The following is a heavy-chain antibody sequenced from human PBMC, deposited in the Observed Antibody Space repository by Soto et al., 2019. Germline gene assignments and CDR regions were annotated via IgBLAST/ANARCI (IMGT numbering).Heavy chain of an antibody. CDR1: GGSISSGGYY. CDR3: SRDYGYHGSPHFDY. CDR2: IYYSGST. Sequence: QVQLQESGPGLVKPSQTLSLTCNVSGGSISSGGYYWSWIRQHPGKGLEWIGYIYYSGSTYYNPSLKSRVTISIDKSKNQFSLKLSSVTAADTAVYYCSRDYGYHGSPHFDYWGQGTLVTVSS. D-gene: IGHD4-17*01. V-gene: IGHV4-31*03. J-gene: IGHJ4*02.